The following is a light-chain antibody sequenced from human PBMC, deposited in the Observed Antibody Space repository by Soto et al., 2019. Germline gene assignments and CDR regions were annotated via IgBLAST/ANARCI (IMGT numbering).Light chain of an antibody. J-gene: IGKJ2*01. CDR1: QSVGSS. Sequence: IVLTQSPATLSLSPGERATLSCRASQSVGSSLAWYQQKPGQPPRLLIYDASNRAIGIPARFSGSGSGTVFSLAISVLEPEEFAVYYCQQRGSWFPFGHGNKLDIQ. V-gene: IGKV3-11*01. CDR3: QQRGSWFP. CDR2: DAS.